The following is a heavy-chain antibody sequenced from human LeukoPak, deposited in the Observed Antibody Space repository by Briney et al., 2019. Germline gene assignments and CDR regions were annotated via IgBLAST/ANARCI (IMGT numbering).Heavy chain of an antibody. CDR3: ARVLPTYYYGSGPRGGFDY. V-gene: IGHV4-39*01. J-gene: IGHJ4*02. CDR2: IHYSGST. D-gene: IGHD3-10*01. Sequence: SETLSLTCTVSGGSISSSNYYWGWIRQPPGKGLEWIGSIHYSGSTYYNPSLKSRVTISVDTSKNQFSLKLSSVTAADTAVYYCARVLPTYYYGSGPRGGFDYWGQGTLVTVTS. CDR1: GGSISSSNYY.